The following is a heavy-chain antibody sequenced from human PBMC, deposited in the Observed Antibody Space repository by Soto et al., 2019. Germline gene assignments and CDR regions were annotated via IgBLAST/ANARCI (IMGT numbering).Heavy chain of an antibody. CDR3: AKDLSSIVVVPAAINVRSPYYYHYGLDA. J-gene: IGHJ6*02. CDR2: ISYDGSNK. CDR1: GFTFSSYG. Sequence: GGSLRLSCAASGFTFSSYGMHWVRQAPGKGLEWVAVISYDGSNKYYADSVKGRFTISRDNSKNTLYLQMNSLRAEDTAVYYCAKDLSSIVVVPAAINVRSPYYYHYGLDAWGRGT. V-gene: IGHV3-30*18. D-gene: IGHD2-2*01.